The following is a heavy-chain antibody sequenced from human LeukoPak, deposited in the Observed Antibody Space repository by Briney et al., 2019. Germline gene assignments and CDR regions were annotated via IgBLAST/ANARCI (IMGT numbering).Heavy chain of an antibody. J-gene: IGHJ4*02. CDR1: GYTFTGYY. CDR2: INPNSGGT. Sequence: ASVKASCKASGYTFTGYYMHWVRQAPGQGLEWMGWINPNSGGTNYAQKFQGRVTMTRDTSISTAYMELSRLRSDDTAVYYCARVASRAGPFDYWGQGTLVTVSS. D-gene: IGHD6-19*01. V-gene: IGHV1-2*02. CDR3: ARVASRAGPFDY.